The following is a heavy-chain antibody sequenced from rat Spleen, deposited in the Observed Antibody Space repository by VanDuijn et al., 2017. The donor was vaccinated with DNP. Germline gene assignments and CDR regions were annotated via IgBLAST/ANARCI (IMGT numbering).Heavy chain of an antibody. CDR2: ISYDGSST. CDR3: ARHYGGYSYYWYFDF. V-gene: IGHV5-7*01. Sequence: EVQLVESGGGLVQPGRSLKLSCAASGFTFSDYNMAWVRQAPKKGLEWVATISYDGSSTYYRDSVKGRFTISRDNAESTLYLQMDSLRSEDTATYYCARHYGGYSYYWYFDFWGPGTMVTVSS. D-gene: IGHD1-11*01. CDR1: GFTFSDYN. J-gene: IGHJ1*01.